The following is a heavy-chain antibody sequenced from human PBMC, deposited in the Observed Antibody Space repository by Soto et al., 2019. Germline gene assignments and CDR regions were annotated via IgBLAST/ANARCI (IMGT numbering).Heavy chain of an antibody. V-gene: IGHV3-7*01. D-gene: IGHD3-10*01. Sequence: PGGSLRLSCAASGFTFSSYWMSWVRQAPGKGLEWVANIKQDGSEKYYVDSVKGRFTISRDNAKNSLYLQMNSLRAEDTAMYYCARDYYGSGSPNWFDPWGQGTLVTVSS. J-gene: IGHJ5*02. CDR1: GFTFSSYW. CDR3: ARDYYGSGSPNWFDP. CDR2: IKQDGSEK.